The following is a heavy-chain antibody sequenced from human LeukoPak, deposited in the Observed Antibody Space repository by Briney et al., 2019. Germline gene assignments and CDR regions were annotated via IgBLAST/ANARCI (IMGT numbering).Heavy chain of an antibody. CDR2: IYYSGST. J-gene: IGHJ4*02. CDR1: GGSVSSGGYY. Sequence: SETLSLTCTVSGGSVSSGGYYWSWIRQPPGKGLEWIGYIYYSGSTNYNPSLKSRVTISVDTSKNLFSLKLSSVTAADTAVYYCARAMRYCSSTSCYGLFDYWGQGTLVTVSS. V-gene: IGHV4-61*08. D-gene: IGHD2-2*01. CDR3: ARAMRYCSSTSCYGLFDY.